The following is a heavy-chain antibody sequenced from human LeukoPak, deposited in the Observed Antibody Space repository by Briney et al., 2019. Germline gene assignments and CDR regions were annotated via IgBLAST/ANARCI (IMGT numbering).Heavy chain of an antibody. V-gene: IGHV3-64D*09. J-gene: IGHJ4*02. D-gene: IGHD3-22*01. CDR1: GFTFSSYA. CDR3: VKMGTYYYDSSGSNY. CDR2: INSNGGTT. Sequence: GGSLRLSCAASGFTFSSYAMHWVRQAPGKGLEYVSAINSNGGTTYYSDSVKGRFTISRDNPKNTLYLQMSSLRAEDTAVYYCVKMGTYYYDSSGSNYWGQGTLVTVSS.